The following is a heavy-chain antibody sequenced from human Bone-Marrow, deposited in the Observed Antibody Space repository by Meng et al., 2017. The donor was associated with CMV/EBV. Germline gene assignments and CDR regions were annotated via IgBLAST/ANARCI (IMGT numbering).Heavy chain of an antibody. J-gene: IGHJ5*02. V-gene: IGHV1-2*02. D-gene: IGHD6-6*01. CDR2: INPNSGGT. CDR1: GNTLSDNY. Sequence: ASVKVSCKASGNTLSDNYMNCVRQAPGQGLEWMGWINPNSGGTNYAQKFQGRVTMTRDTSISTAYMELSRLRSDDTAVYYCARGRLIAARRANWFDPWGQGTLVTVSS. CDR3: ARGRLIAARRANWFDP.